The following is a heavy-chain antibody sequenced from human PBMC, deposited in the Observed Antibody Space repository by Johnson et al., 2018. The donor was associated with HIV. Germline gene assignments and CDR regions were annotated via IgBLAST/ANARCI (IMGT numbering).Heavy chain of an antibody. J-gene: IGHJ3*02. D-gene: IGHD3-22*01. V-gene: IGHV3-33*06. CDR3: AKDRYYDSSGPDAFDI. CDR1: GFTFSSYG. Sequence: VQLVESGGGVVQPGRSLRLSCAASGFTFSSYGMHWVRQAPGNGLEWVAVIWYDGSNKYYADSVKGRFTISRDNSKNTLYLQMNSLRAEDTAVYYCAKDRYYDSSGPDAFDIWGQGTMVTVSS. CDR2: IWYDGSNK.